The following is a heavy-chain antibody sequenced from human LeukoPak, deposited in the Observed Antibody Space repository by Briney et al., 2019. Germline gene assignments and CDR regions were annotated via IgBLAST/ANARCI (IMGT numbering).Heavy chain of an antibody. D-gene: IGHD3-3*01. Sequence: GRSLRLSCAASGFTFSSYAMHWVRQAPGKGLEWVAVISYDGSNKYYADSVKGRFTISRDNSKNTLYLQMNSLRAEDTAVYYCARPPAPISYDAFDIWGQRDNGHRLF. CDR2: ISYDGSNK. J-gene: IGHJ3*02. CDR1: GFTFSSYA. V-gene: IGHV3-30-3*01. CDR3: ARPPAPISYDAFDI.